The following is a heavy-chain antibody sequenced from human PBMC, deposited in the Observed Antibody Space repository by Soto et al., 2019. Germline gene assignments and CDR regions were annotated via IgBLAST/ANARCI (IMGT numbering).Heavy chain of an antibody. CDR3: ARAEAANAGYSYGMVV. V-gene: IGHV1-69*01. CDR1: GGTFSSYA. J-gene: IGHJ6*02. D-gene: IGHD2-8*01. CDR2: IIPIFGTA. Sequence: SVKVSCKASGGTFSSYAIRWVQQAPGQGLEWMGGIIPIFGTANYAQKFQGRVTTTADESKSTAYTELSSLRSEDTAGYYCARAEAANAGYSYGMVVWGQGTPVTVSS.